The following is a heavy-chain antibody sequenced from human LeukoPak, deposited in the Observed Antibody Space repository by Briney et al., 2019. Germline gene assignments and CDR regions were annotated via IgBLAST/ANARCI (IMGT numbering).Heavy chain of an antibody. Sequence: GGSLRLSCAASGFTFDDYGMSWVRQAPGKGLEWVSGINWNGGSTGYADSVKGRFTISRENAKNSLYLQMNSLRAEDTALYYCARADWNENAFDIWGQGTMVTVSS. CDR1: GFTFDDYG. J-gene: IGHJ3*02. V-gene: IGHV3-20*04. CDR2: INWNGGST. D-gene: IGHD1-1*01. CDR3: ARADWNENAFDI.